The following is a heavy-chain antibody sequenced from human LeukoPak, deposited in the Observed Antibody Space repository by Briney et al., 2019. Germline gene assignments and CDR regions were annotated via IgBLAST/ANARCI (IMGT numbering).Heavy chain of an antibody. V-gene: IGHV4-59*01. CDR1: GGSISTYY. Sequence: SETLSLTCTVSGGSISTYYWSWIRQPPGKGLEYIGYINYRGTTDSNPSLKSRVTISVDTSKNQFSLKLNSVTAADTAVYYCARARVRSYSYDSSGFYTSDWHFDLWGRGTLVTVSS. J-gene: IGHJ2*01. D-gene: IGHD3-22*01. CDR2: INYRGTT. CDR3: ARARVRSYSYDSSGFYTSDWHFDL.